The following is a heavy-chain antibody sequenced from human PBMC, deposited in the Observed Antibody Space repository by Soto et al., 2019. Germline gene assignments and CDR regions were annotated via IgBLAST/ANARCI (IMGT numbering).Heavy chain of an antibody. CDR3: ARDFSMVYASAWFDP. CDR1: GYTFTSYA. D-gene: IGHD2-8*01. V-gene: IGHV1-3*01. CDR2: INAGNGNT. J-gene: IGHJ5*02. Sequence: ASVKVSCKASGYTFTSYAMHWVRQAPGQRLEWMGWINAGNGNTKYSQTFQGRVTITRDTSASTAYMELSSLRSEDTAVYYCARDFSMVYASAWFDPWGQGTLVTVSS.